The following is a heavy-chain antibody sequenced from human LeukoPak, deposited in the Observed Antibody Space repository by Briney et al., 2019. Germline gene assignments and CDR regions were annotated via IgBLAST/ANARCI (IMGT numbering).Heavy chain of an antibody. CDR2: ISSIGGST. CDR1: GFTFSSYA. J-gene: IGHJ4*02. D-gene: IGHD3-22*01. V-gene: IGHV3-64*01. CDR3: ARGMGPYYDSSGFLFDY. Sequence: PGGSLRLSCAASGFTFSSYAMHWVRQAPGKGLEYVSAISSIGGSTYHANSVKGRFTISRDNSKNTLYLQMGSLRAEDMAVYYCARGMGPYYDSSGFLFDYWGQGTLVTVSS.